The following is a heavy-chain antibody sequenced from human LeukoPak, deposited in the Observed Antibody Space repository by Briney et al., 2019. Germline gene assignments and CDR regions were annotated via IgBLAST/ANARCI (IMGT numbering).Heavy chain of an antibody. CDR2: INPKSGGT. J-gene: IGHJ4*02. D-gene: IGHD3-9*01. CDR1: GYTFTHYF. V-gene: IGHV1-2*02. Sequence: ASVEVSCKACGYTFTHYFMHWVRQARGQGLEWMGWINPKSGGTNYSQKYQGRVTMTRDTSSSTAYIARGRLRSDDTAVYYCAQTSFLPFFDSSKSGLDSCGQGTLVSASS. CDR3: AQTSFLPFFDSSKSGLDS.